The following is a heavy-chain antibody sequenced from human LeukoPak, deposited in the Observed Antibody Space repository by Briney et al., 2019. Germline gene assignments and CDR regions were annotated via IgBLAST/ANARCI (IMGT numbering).Heavy chain of an antibody. Sequence: GGSLRLSCAASGFTFSNYWMHWVRQAPGKGLVWVSRIDSDGSSTNYAASVKGRFTISRDNAKNTLHLQMNSLRAEDTAVYYCARGTGYGTSWGQGTLVTVSS. CDR2: IDSDGSST. CDR1: GFTFSNYW. V-gene: IGHV3-74*01. D-gene: IGHD1-14*01. CDR3: ARGTGYGTS. J-gene: IGHJ4*02.